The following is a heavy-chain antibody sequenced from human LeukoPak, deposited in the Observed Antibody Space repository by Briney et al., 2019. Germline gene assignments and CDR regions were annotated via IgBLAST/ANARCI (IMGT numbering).Heavy chain of an antibody. CDR1: GFTFSSYA. D-gene: IGHD6-13*01. Sequence: GGSLTLSCAASGFTFSSYAMSWVRQAPGKGLEWVSAISGSGGSTYNADSVKGRFTIYRDNSKNTLYPQMNSLRAEDTAVYYCAKDGRNGRYSSSWYYYYGMDVWGQGTTVTVSS. J-gene: IGHJ6*02. V-gene: IGHV3-23*01. CDR3: AKDGRNGRYSSSWYYYYGMDV. CDR2: ISGSGGST.